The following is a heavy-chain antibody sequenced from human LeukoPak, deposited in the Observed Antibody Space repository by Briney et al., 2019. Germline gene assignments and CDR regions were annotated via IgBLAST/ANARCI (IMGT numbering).Heavy chain of an antibody. CDR1: GGSFSGYY. Sequence: PSETLSLTCAVYGGSFSGYYWSWIRQPPGKGLEWIGEINHSGSTNYNPSLKSQVTISVDTSKNQFSLKLSSVTAADTAVYYCARGLGYSSSFYYWGQGTLVTVSS. J-gene: IGHJ4*02. V-gene: IGHV4-34*01. CDR2: INHSGST. D-gene: IGHD6-13*01. CDR3: ARGLGYSSSFYY.